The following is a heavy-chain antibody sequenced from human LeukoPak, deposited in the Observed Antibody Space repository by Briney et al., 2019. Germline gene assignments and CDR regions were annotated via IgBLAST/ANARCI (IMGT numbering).Heavy chain of an antibody. CDR3: ARSRITIPLDY. J-gene: IGHJ4*02. Sequence: GGSLRLSCAASGFTFSSYAMHWVRQAPGKGLEWVAVISYDGSNKYYADSVKGRFTISRDNSKNTLYLQMNSLRAEDTAVYYCARSRITIPLDYWGQGTLVTVSS. D-gene: IGHD3-3*01. V-gene: IGHV3-30-3*01. CDR1: GFTFSSYA. CDR2: ISYDGSNK.